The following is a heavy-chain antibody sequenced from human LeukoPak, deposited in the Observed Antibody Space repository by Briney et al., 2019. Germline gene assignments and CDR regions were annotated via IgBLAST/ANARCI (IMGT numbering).Heavy chain of an antibody. Sequence: SETLSLTCTVSGGSISSYYWSWIRQPPEKGLEWIGYTHYSGTTNYNPSLKSRVSISIDTSKSQFSLKLSSVTAADTAVYYCARGVVLLWFGELGGSGYWFDPWGQGTLVTVSS. J-gene: IGHJ5*02. CDR2: THYSGTT. D-gene: IGHD3-10*01. CDR1: GGSISSYY. V-gene: IGHV4-59*01. CDR3: ARGVVLLWFGELGGSGYWFDP.